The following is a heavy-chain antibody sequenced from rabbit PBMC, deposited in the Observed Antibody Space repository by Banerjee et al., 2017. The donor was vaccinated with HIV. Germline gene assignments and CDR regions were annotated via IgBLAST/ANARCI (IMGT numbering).Heavy chain of an antibody. CDR3: ARGATIYDTYFNF. CDR2: IATYGDNT. D-gene: IGHD6-1*01. CDR1: GFSFSGGYD. V-gene: IGHV1S45*01. J-gene: IGHJ4*01. Sequence: QEQLVESGGGLVQPEGSLTLTCKASGFSFSGGYDMCWVRQAPGKGLEWIACIATYGDNTYYAAWAKGRFTISKTSSTTVTLQMTSLTAADTATYFCARGATIYDTYFNFWGPGALVTVS.